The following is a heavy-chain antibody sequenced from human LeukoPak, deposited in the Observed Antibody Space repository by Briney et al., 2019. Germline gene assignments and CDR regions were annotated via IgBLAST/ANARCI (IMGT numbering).Heavy chain of an antibody. CDR1: GFTVSSNY. J-gene: IGHJ4*02. V-gene: IGHV3-66*01. CDR2: IYSGGST. D-gene: IGHD6-19*01. Sequence: GGSLRLSCAASGFTVSSNYMSWVRQAPGKGLEWVSVIYSGGSTYYADSVKGRFTISRDNSKNTLYLQMNSLRAEDTAVYYCARVQWLVSYYFDYWAREPWSPSPQ. CDR3: ARVQWLVSYYFDY.